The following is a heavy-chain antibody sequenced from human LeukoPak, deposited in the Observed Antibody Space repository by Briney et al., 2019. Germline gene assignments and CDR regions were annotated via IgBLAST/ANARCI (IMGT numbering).Heavy chain of an antibody. CDR1: GGSISSSSYY. Sequence: SETLSLTRTVSGGSISSSSYYWGWIRQPPGKGLEWIGSIYYSGSTYYNPSLKSRVTISVDTSKNQFSLKLSSVTAADTAVYYCARDSSSYSPDAFGIWGQGTMVTVSS. CDR2: IYYSGST. J-gene: IGHJ3*02. CDR3: ARDSSSYSPDAFGI. V-gene: IGHV4-39*01. D-gene: IGHD6-13*01.